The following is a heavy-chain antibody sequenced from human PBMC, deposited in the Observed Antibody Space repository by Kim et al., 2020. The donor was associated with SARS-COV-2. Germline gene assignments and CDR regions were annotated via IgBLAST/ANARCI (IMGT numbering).Heavy chain of an antibody. D-gene: IGHD3-3*01. V-gene: IGHV1-3*01. CDR1: GYTFTSYA. CDR2: INAGNGNT. J-gene: IGHJ4*02. CDR3: ARDKVVLIRGGTSAELLH. Sequence: ASVKVSCKASGYTFTSYAMHWVRQAPGQRLEWMGWINAGNGNTKYSQKFQGRVPITRDTSASTDYMELSSLRSEDTAVYYCARDKVVLIRGGTSAELLHWGQGTLVTVSS.